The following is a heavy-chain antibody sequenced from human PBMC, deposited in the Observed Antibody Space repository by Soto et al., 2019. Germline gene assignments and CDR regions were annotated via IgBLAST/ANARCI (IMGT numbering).Heavy chain of an antibody. CDR1: GFTFSSYA. CDR3: AKRASGSYFDY. CDR2: ISGSGDST. J-gene: IGHJ4*02. D-gene: IGHD3-10*01. V-gene: IGHV3-23*01. Sequence: EVQLLESGGGLVQPGGSLRLSCAASGFTFSSYAMNWVRQSPGKGLEWVSVISGSGDSTYYADSVKGRFTISRDNSKNTLYLQMNSLQAEETAVYYCAKRASGSYFDYWGQGTLVTVSS.